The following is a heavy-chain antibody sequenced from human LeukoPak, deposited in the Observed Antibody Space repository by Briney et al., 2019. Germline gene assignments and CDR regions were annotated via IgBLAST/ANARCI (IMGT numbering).Heavy chain of an antibody. J-gene: IGHJ5*02. D-gene: IGHD1-26*01. V-gene: IGHV1-2*02. CDR2: INPNSCGT. Sequence: ASVTVSCKASGYTFTDYYMHWVRQAPGQGLEWMGWINPNSCGTNYAQKFPGRVTMTRDTSISTAYMELSRLRSDDTAVYYCARDSGVGATPTAWGQGTLVTVSS. CDR1: GYTFTDYY. CDR3: ARDSGVGATPTA.